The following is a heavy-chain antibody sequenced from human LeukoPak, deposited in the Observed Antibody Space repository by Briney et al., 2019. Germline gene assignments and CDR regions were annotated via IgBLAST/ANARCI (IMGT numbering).Heavy chain of an antibody. CDR1: AGSLSGYY. V-gene: IGHV4-34*01. D-gene: IGHD2-2*02. Sequence: PETLSLTCLVYAGSLSGYYWSCIRQPPGRGMDWIGEINQSGRTNYNPSLKSRVPIPVNTSKNQFSLKLSSVTAADPAVSYVARARFLWSIDFWGQGTLVTVSS. CDR3: ARARFLWSIDF. J-gene: IGHJ4*02. CDR2: INQSGRT.